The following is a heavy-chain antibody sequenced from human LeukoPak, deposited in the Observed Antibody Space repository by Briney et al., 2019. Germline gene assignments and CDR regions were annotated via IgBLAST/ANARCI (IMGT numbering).Heavy chain of an antibody. CDR1: GLSVSWSL. D-gene: IGHD2-2*01. CDR3: ARGSMYQLVY. Sequence: PGGSLRLSCEASGLSVSWSLIHWVRKASGKGLEWVGHIKTKSYSYATGYAASLKGRFAISRDDSKNTACLQMNSLKTEDTAVYYCARGSMYQLVYWGQGTLVTVSS. V-gene: IGHV3-73*01. J-gene: IGHJ4*02. CDR2: IKTKSYSYAT.